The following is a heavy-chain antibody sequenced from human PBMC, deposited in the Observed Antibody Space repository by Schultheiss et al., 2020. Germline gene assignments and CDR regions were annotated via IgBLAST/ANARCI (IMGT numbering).Heavy chain of an antibody. J-gene: IGHJ6*02. D-gene: IGHD1-20*01. CDR1: GGSFSGYY. CDR3: ARETLYNWNDVNYYYGMDV. CDR2: IYYSGST. Sequence: SETLSLTCALYGGSFSGYYWSWIRQPPGKGLEWIGSIYYSGSTYYNPSLKSRVTISVDTSKNQFSLKLSSVTAADTAVYYCARETLYNWNDVNYYYGMDVWGQGTTVNGYS. V-gene: IGHV4-34*09.